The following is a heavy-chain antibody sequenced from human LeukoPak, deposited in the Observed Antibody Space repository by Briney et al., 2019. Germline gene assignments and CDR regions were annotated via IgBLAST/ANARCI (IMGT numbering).Heavy chain of an antibody. CDR3: AKTGVPAASRYFFDS. CDR1: GFTFSSYG. V-gene: IGHV3-30*02. D-gene: IGHD2-2*01. J-gene: IGHJ4*02. CDR2: ISYDGTTK. Sequence: PGGSLRLSCEASGFTFSSYGMHWVRQAPGKGLEWESFISYDGTTKYYADFVKGRFTISRDNSKNTMYLQMNSLRAEDTAVYYYAKTGVPAASRYFFDSWGQGTLVTVSS.